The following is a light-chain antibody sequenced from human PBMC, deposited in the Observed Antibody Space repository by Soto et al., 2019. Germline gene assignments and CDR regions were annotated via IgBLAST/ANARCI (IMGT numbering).Light chain of an antibody. CDR1: QSIGTW. V-gene: IGKV1-5*01. Sequence: DVQMTQSPSTLSASVGDRVTITCRASQSIGTWLAWYQQKPGGAPRLLIYDVSNLESGVPSRFSGGGSGPEFTLTITSLQPEDFGIYYCQQYDSSRTFGQGTKVDLK. J-gene: IGKJ1*01. CDR3: QQYDSSRT. CDR2: DVS.